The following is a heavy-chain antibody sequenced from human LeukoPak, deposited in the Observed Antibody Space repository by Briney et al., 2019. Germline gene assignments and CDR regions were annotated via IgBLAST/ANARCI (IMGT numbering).Heavy chain of an antibody. Sequence: GGSLRLSCAASGFTFRSYDMHWVRQAPGKGLEWVAVVSYDESNKYYVDSVKGRFTISRDNSKNTLYLQMNSLRVEDTALYYCAREDSSGAFDIWGQGTMVTVSS. D-gene: IGHD3-22*01. V-gene: IGHV3-30*12. CDR2: VSYDESNK. J-gene: IGHJ3*02. CDR1: GFTFRSYD. CDR3: AREDSSGAFDI.